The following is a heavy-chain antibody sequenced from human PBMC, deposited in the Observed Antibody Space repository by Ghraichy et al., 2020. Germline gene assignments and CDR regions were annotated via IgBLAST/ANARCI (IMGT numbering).Heavy chain of an antibody. J-gene: IGHJ3*02. D-gene: IGHD3-3*01. V-gene: IGHV4-59*01. Sequence: SETLSLTCTVSGGSISSYYWSWIRQPPGKGLEWIGYIYYSGSTNYNPSLQSRVTISVDTSKNQFSLKLSSVTAADTAVYYCAREGAGFWSGSSAFDIWGQGTMVTVSS. CDR3: AREGAGFWSGSSAFDI. CDR1: GGSISSYY. CDR2: IYYSGST.